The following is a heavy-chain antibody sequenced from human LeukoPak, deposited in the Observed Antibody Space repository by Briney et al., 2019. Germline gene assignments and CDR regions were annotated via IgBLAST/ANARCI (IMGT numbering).Heavy chain of an antibody. CDR1: GFTFSTYW. J-gene: IGHJ3*02. Sequence: GGSLRLSCAASGFTFSTYWMSWVRQAPGKGLKWVANIKQDGSEKYFVDSVKGRFTISRDNAKNSLYLQMNSLRAEDTAVYYCARYGYVWGKTFDIWGQGTMVTVSS. V-gene: IGHV3-7*01. CDR3: ARYGYVWGKTFDI. CDR2: IKQDGSEK. D-gene: IGHD3-16*01.